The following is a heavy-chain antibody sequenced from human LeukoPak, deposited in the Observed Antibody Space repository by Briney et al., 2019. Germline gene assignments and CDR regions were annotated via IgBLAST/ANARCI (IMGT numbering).Heavy chain of an antibody. V-gene: IGHV4-61*02. CDR2: IYTSGST. J-gene: IGHJ6*03. CDR1: GGSISSGSYY. CDR3: ARASPLQYYYYMDV. Sequence: SQTLSFTCTVSGGSISSGSYYWSWIRQPAGKGLEWIGRIYTSGSTNYNPSLKSRVTISVDTSKNQFSLKLSSVTAADTAVYCCARASPLQYYYYMDVWGKGTTVTVSS.